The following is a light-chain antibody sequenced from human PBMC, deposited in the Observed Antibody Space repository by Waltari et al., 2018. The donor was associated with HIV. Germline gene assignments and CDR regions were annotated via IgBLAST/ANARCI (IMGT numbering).Light chain of an antibody. J-gene: IGLJ2*01. CDR3: TSYTSISTLL. CDR2: EVI. CDR1: SSVLGISNY. V-gene: IGLV2-14*01. Sequence: QSALTQPASVSAFPGQSITISCTGTSSVLGISNYVSWYQHHPGNVPKVLISEVITRPSGVSHRFSGSKSGNTASLTISGLQPEDEADYYCTSYTSISTLLFGAGTKVTVL.